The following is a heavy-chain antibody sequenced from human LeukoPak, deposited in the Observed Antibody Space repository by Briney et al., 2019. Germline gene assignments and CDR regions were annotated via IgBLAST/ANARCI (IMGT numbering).Heavy chain of an antibody. Sequence: SETLSLTCAVYGGSFSGYYWSWIRQPPGKGLEWIGEINHSGSTNYNPSLKSRVTISVDTSKNQFSLKLSSVTAADTAVYYCARSGYSSSWYRVDYWGQGTLVTVPS. CDR3: ARSGYSSSWYRVDY. J-gene: IGHJ4*02. CDR1: GGSFSGYY. CDR2: INHSGST. D-gene: IGHD6-13*01. V-gene: IGHV4-34*01.